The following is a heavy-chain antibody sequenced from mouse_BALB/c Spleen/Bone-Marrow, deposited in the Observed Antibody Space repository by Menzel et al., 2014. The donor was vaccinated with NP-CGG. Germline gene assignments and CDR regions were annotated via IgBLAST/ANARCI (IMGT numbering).Heavy chain of an antibody. CDR3: TIGGFDY. Sequence: QVQLQQPGAELVKPGASVKLSCKASGYTFTSYWMHWVKLRPEQGFEWIGEINPSNGGTNYNEKFKRKATLTVDKSSSTAYMQLSSLTSEDSAVYYCTIGGFDYWGQGTTLTVSS. CDR2: INPSNGGT. J-gene: IGHJ2*01. V-gene: IGHV1S16*01. CDR1: GYTFTSYW.